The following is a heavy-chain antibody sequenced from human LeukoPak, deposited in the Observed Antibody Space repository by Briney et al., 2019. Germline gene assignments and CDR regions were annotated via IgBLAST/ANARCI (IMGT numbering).Heavy chain of an antibody. Sequence: SETLSLTCAVYGGSFSGYYWSWIRQPPGKGLEWIGEINHSGSTNYNPSLKSRVTISVDTSKNQFSLKLSSVTAADTAVYYCARVHRYYYYDSSGYYPYWGQGTLVTVSS. CDR1: GGSFSGYY. CDR3: ARVHRYYYYDSSGYYPY. CDR2: INHSGST. D-gene: IGHD3-22*01. J-gene: IGHJ4*02. V-gene: IGHV4-34*01.